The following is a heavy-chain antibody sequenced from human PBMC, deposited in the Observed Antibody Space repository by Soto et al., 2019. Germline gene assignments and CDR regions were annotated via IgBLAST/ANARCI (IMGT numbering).Heavy chain of an antibody. J-gene: IGHJ3*02. CDR1: GCTFSSYA. CDR3: ARDGLRQYAFDI. D-gene: IGHD4-17*01. V-gene: IGHV3-64*01. Sequence: PGGSLRLSCAASGCTFSSYAMHWVRQAPGKGLEYVSAISSNGGSTYYANSVKGRFTISRDNSKNTLYLQMGSLRAEDMAVYYCARDGLRQYAFDIWGQGTMVTVSS. CDR2: ISSNGGST.